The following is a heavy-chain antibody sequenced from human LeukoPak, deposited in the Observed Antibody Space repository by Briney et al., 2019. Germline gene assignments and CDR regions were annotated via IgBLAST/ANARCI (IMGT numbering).Heavy chain of an antibody. J-gene: IGHJ4*02. CDR3: ARSLGSSGYQDY. CDR2: INSNGGSA. V-gene: IGHV3-20*04. CDR1: GFTFDDYG. Sequence: GGSLRLSCAASGFTFDDYGMSWVRQAPGKGLEWVSGINSNGGSAGYADYVKGRFTISRDNAKNTVYLQMNSLRAEDTAVYYCARSLGSSGYQDYWGQGTLVTVSS. D-gene: IGHD3-22*01.